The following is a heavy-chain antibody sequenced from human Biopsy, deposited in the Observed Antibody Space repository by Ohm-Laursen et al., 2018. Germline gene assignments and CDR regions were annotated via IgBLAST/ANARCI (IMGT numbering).Heavy chain of an antibody. D-gene: IGHD3-22*01. Sequence: SQTLSLTCTVSGVSINGGRYYWNWIRHRPGKGLEWIGNIFYSANTYYNPSLKSRVTISVDTSKNQFSLKLNSVTAADTAVYYCARGDYFDSNGYFWFDPWGQGTLVTVSS. CDR2: IFYSANT. CDR1: GVSINGGRYY. J-gene: IGHJ5*02. CDR3: ARGDYFDSNGYFWFDP. V-gene: IGHV4-31*03.